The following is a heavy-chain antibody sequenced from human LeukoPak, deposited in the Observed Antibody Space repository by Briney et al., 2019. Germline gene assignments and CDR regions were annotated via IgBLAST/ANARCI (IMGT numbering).Heavy chain of an antibody. CDR2: ISGTGGRT. CDR3: AKGLHGGVGYGVDV. CDR1: GFTFSNYA. V-gene: IGHV3-23*01. Sequence: GGSLRLSCTASGFTFSNYAMTWVRQAPGKGLEWVSSISGTGGRTYSADSVKGRFTISRVNSMNTLYLQMKNLRVEHTAVYYCAKGLHGGVGYGVDVWGQGTTVSVSS. J-gene: IGHJ6*02. D-gene: IGHD3-16*01.